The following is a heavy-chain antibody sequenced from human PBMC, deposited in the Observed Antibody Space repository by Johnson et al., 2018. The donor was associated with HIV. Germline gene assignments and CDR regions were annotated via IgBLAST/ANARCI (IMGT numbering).Heavy chain of an antibody. D-gene: IGHD4/OR15-4a*01. CDR1: GFTFSSFG. J-gene: IGHJ3*02. V-gene: IGHV3-30*18. CDR3: AKGRNAYGADVFDI. Sequence: QVQLVESGGGVVQPGRSLRLSCAVSGFTFSSFGMHWVRQAPGKGLEWMAVISSAGTDKYYADSVKGRFTISRDNSKNTLYLQMNSLRVEDTAVYYCAKGRNAYGADVFDISGQGTMVTVSS. CDR2: ISSAGTDK.